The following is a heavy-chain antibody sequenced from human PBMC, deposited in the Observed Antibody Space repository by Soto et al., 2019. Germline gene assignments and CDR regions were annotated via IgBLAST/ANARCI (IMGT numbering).Heavy chain of an antibody. V-gene: IGHV3-23*01. CDR1: GCTFSSYA. D-gene: IGHD2-21*01. Sequence: GGSLRLSCAASGCTFSSYAMSWVRQAPGKGLEWVSAISGSGGTTDYAAPVKGRFTISRDDSKNTLYLQMNSLKIDDTGVYYCTTDIWPYFQSDYWGQGTLVTVSS. CDR2: ISGSGGTT. CDR3: TTDIWPYFQSDY. J-gene: IGHJ4*02.